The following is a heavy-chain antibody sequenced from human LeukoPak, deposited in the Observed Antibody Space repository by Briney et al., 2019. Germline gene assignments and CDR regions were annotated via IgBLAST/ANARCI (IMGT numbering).Heavy chain of an antibody. CDR3: AAAVVVPAAYYYMDV. J-gene: IGHJ6*03. Sequence: ASVKVSCKASGYTFTSYGISWVRQAPGQGLEWMGWISAYNGNTNYAQKLQGRVTMTTDTSTSTAYMELRSLRSDDTAVYYCAAAVVVPAAYYYMDVWGKGTTVTVSS. CDR2: ISAYNGNT. CDR1: GYTFTSYG. V-gene: IGHV1-18*01. D-gene: IGHD2-2*01.